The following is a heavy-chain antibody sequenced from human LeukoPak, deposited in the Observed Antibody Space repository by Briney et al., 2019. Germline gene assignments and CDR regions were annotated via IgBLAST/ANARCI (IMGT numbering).Heavy chain of an antibody. CDR2: IIPIFGTA. Sequence: ASVKVSCKASGGTFSSYAISWVRQAPGQGLERMGGIIPIFGTANYAQKFQGRVTITADKSTSTAYMELSSLRSEDTAVYYCARDKVTLLWFGESRYYGMDVWGKGTTVTVSS. J-gene: IGHJ6*04. V-gene: IGHV1-69*06. CDR1: GGTFSSYA. D-gene: IGHD3-10*01. CDR3: ARDKVTLLWFGESRYYGMDV.